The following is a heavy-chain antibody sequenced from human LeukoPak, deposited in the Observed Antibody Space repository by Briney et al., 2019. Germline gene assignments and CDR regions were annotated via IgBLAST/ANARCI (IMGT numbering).Heavy chain of an antibody. V-gene: IGHV1-69*06. CDR3: AKDPDCTSGICYTFFDY. Sequence: SVKVSCKASGGTFSSYAISWVRQAPGQGLEWMGGIIPMFGTANYAQKFQDRVTITADKSTSTAYMELSSLRSEDTAVYYCAKDPDCTSGICYTFFDYWGQGTLVTVSS. D-gene: IGHD2-8*01. CDR2: IIPMFGTA. J-gene: IGHJ4*02. CDR1: GGTFSSYA.